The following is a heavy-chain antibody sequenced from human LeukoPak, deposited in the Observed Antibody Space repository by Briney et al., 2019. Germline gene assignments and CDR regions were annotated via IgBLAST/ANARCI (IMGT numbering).Heavy chain of an antibody. V-gene: IGHV3-11*04. J-gene: IGHJ4*02. CDR3: TREAAAGIDY. Sequence: GGSLRLSCAASGFTFSDYYMSWIRQAPGKGLEWVSYISSSGRTIYYADSVKGRFTISRDNAKNSLYLQMNSLRAEDTAVYFCTREAAAGIDYWGQGTLVTVSS. D-gene: IGHD6-13*01. CDR1: GFTFSDYY. CDR2: ISSSGRTI.